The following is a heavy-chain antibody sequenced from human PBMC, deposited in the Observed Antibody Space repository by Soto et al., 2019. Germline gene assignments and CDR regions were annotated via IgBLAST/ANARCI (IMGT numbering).Heavy chain of an antibody. J-gene: IGHJ3*02. CDR2: ISSSGSTI. Sequence: GGSLRLSCAASGFTFSSYEMNWVRQAPGKVLEWVSYISSSGSTIYYADSVKGRFTISRDNAKNSLYLQMNSLRAEDTAVYYCAKDRDDIVVVPAAMGDEAFDIWGQGTVVTVSS. V-gene: IGHV3-48*03. D-gene: IGHD2-2*01. CDR1: GFTFSSYE. CDR3: AKDRDDIVVVPAAMGDEAFDI.